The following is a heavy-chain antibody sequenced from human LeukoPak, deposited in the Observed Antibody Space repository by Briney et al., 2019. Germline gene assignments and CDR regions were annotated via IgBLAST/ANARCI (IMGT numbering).Heavy chain of an antibody. CDR1: GFTFDDYA. V-gene: IGHV3-9*01. D-gene: IGHD2-21*01. J-gene: IGHJ4*02. CDR2: ISWNSGSI. CDR3: ASMRGHYFDY. Sequence: PGGSLRLSCAASGFTFDDYAMHWVRQAPGKGLEWVSGISWNSGSIGYADSVKGRFTISRDNAKNSLYLQMNSLRAEDTAVYYCASMRGHYFDYWGQGTLVIVSP.